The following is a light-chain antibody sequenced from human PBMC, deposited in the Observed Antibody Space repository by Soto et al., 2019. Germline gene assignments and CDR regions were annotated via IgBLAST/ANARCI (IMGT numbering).Light chain of an antibody. CDR3: SSYTSSSTWV. Sequence: QSALTQPASVSGSPGQSITISCTGTSSDVGGYKYVSWYQQCPGKAPKVMIYEVSNRPSGVSNRFSGSKSGNTASLTISGLQVEDEAEYYCSSYTSSSTWVFGGGTKLTVL. V-gene: IGLV2-14*01. J-gene: IGLJ3*02. CDR2: EVS. CDR1: SSDVGGYKY.